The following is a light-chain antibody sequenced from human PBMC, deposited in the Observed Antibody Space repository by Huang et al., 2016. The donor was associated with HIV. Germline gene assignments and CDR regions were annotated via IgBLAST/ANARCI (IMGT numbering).Light chain of an antibody. CDR3: QQTNSIPPT. J-gene: IGKJ3*01. Sequence: DIQMTQSPFSVSASVGERVTITCRASQGISIWLALYQQKPGNAPKLLIYTTSSLQSGVPSRFSGSGSGTDFTLTINNLQPEDFATYYCQQTNSIPPTFGPGTKVDIK. CDR1: QGISIW. V-gene: IGKV1D-12*01. CDR2: TTS.